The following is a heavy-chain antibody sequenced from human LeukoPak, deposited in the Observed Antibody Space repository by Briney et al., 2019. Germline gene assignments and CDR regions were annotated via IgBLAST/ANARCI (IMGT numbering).Heavy chain of an antibody. CDR1: GFTFNNYG. D-gene: IGHD2-2*01. J-gene: IGHJ4*02. V-gene: IGHV3-30*03. CDR2: ISYDGSNK. CDR3: ARDGRRGIVVVPAAMSLDY. Sequence: GRSLRLSCAASGFTFNNYGMQWVRQAPGKGLEWVAVISYDGSNKYYADSVKGRFTISRDNSKNTLYLQMNSLRAEDTAVYYCARDGRRGIVVVPAAMSLDYWGQGTLVTVSS.